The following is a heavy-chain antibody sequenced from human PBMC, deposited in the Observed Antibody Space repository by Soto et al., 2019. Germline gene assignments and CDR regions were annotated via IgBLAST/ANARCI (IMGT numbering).Heavy chain of an antibody. Sequence: SETLSLTCTVSGGSVSSGNYYWSWIRQPPGKGLEWIGYLYDSGSTDYNPSLKSRVTISVDTSKNQFSLKLSAVTVADTAVYYCARNVKGRVWRYYYGMDVWGQGTTVTVSS. J-gene: IGHJ6*02. CDR3: ARNVKGRVWRYYYGMDV. D-gene: IGHD3-16*01. CDR1: GGSVSSGNYY. CDR2: LYDSGST. V-gene: IGHV4-61*01.